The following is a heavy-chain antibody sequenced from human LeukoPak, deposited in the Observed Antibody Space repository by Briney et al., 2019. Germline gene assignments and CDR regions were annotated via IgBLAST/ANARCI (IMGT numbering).Heavy chain of an antibody. V-gene: IGHV3-48*03. J-gene: IGHJ4*02. D-gene: IGHD4-17*01. CDR3: ARKVDYGDYEYYFDY. Sequence: SGGSLRLSCAASGFTFSSYEMNWVRQAPGKGLEWVSYISSSGSTIYYADSVKGRFTISRGNAKNSLYLQMDSLGAEDTAVYYCARKVDYGDYEYYFDYWGQGTLVTVSS. CDR1: GFTFSSYE. CDR2: ISSSGSTI.